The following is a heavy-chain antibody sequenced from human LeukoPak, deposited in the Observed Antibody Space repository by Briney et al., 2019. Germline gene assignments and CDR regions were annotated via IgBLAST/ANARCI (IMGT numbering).Heavy chain of an antibody. D-gene: IGHD2-15*01. CDR3: ARGSCGGGSCYFSWLDP. V-gene: IGHV3-74*01. CDR2: INSDGIST. J-gene: IGHJ5*02. CDR1: GFTFSSYT. Sequence: GGSLRLSCAASGFTFSSYTMNWVRQAPGKGLVWVSRINSDGISTSYADSVKGRFTISRDNAKNTLYLQMNSLRAEDTAVYYCARGSCGGGSCYFSWLDPWGQGTLVTVSS.